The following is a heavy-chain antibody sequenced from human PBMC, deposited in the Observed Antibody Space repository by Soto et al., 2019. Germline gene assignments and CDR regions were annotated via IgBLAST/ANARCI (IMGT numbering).Heavy chain of an antibody. D-gene: IGHD1-1*01. CDR1: GGSISSGDHF. Sequence: QVQLQESGPGLVKPSQTLSLTCTVSGGSISSGDHFWSWLRQPPGKARGWIGYIYYSGTTYNNASLKSRFSISVDTSRNQFSLELRSITAADTAVYYCASTPNEFRGRKYFFDYWGQGTLVTASS. V-gene: IGHV4-30-4*01. CDR2: IYYSGTT. J-gene: IGHJ4*02. CDR3: ASTPNEFRGRKYFFDY.